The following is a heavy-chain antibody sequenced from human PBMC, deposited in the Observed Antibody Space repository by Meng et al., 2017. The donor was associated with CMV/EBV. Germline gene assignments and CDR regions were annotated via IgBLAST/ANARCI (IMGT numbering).Heavy chain of an antibody. D-gene: IGHD3-10*01. J-gene: IGHJ5*02. CDR1: GGTFSRYA. V-gene: IGHV1-69*12. Sequence: QGQRVQSGGEGKKPGSSVKVSCKASGGTFSRYAISWVRQAPGQGLEWMGGIIPIFGTANYAQKFQGRVTITADESTSTAYMELSSLRSEDTAVYYCARRGSYYGSGSYYNWFDPWGQGTLVTVSS. CDR2: IIPIFGTA. CDR3: ARRGSYYGSGSYYNWFDP.